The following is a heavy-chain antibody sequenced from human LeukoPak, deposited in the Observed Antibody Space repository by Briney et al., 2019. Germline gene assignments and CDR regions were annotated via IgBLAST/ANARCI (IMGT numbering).Heavy chain of an antibody. D-gene: IGHD2-2*01. J-gene: IGHJ4*02. V-gene: IGHV3-30*02. Sequence: PGGSLRLSCAASGFTVSSNYMSWVRQAPGKGLEWVAFIRYDGSNKYYADSVKGRFTISRDNSKNTLYLQMNSLRAEDTAVYYCAKTTSSTGDYWGQGTLVTVSS. CDR3: AKTTSSTGDY. CDR1: GFTVSSNY. CDR2: IRYDGSNK.